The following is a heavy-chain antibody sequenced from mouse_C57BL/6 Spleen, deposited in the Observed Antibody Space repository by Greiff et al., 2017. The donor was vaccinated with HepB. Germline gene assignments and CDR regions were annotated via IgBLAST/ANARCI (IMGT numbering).Heavy chain of an antibody. Sequence: VQGVESGGGLVQPVGSLSLSCAASGFTFTDYYMSWVRQPPGKALEWLGFIRNKANGYTTEYSASVKGRFTISRDNSQSILYLQMNALRAEDSAAFYCARVYGNYWYFDVWGTGTTVTVSS. V-gene: IGHV7-3*01. CDR3: ARVYGNYWYFDV. D-gene: IGHD2-1*01. J-gene: IGHJ1*03. CDR1: GFTFTDYY. CDR2: IRNKANGYTT.